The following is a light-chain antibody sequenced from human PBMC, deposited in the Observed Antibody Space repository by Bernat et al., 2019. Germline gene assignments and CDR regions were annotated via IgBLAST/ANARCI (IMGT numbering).Light chain of an antibody. J-gene: IGLJ1*01. CDR1: SSDVGDYNY. CDR2: DVS. CDR3: CSYTSSSTFYV. V-gene: IGLV2-11*01. Sequence: QSALTQPRSVSGSPGQSVTISCTGTSSDVGDYNYVSWYQHHPGKAPKLMIYDVSKRPSGVPDRFSGSKSGNTASLTISGLQAEDEADYYCCSYTSSSTFYVFGTGTKVTVL.